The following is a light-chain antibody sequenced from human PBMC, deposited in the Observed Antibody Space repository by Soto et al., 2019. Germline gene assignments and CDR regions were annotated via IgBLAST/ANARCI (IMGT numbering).Light chain of an antibody. CDR3: SSYTLRNTLVL. Sequence: QSVLTQPASVSGSPGQSITISCTGTSSDVGGYNFVSWYQQHPGKAPRLIIYEVSSRPSGVSYRFSGSKSGNTASLTISGLQAEDEADSYCSSYTLRNTLVLFGGGTKLTVL. V-gene: IGLV2-14*01. J-gene: IGLJ3*02. CDR1: SSDVGGYNF. CDR2: EVS.